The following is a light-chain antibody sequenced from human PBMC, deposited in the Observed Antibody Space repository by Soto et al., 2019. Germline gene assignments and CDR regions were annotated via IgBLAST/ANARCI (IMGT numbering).Light chain of an antibody. CDR2: DDC. J-gene: IGLJ1*01. V-gene: IGLV3-21*02. CDR3: QLWDTSTDHFF. CDR1: NGGGYN. Sequence: SSELGQPPSVSVATGQTTRITCGGNNGGGYNVHWYQKKQGIDPVVVVYDDCASPSGIPKRFSCSNTENPAALTISGDDAGEESDYFCQLWDTSTDHFFFGSWTKATV.